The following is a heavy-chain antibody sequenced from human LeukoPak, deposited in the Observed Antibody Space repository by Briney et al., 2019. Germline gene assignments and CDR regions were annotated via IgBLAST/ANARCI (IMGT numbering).Heavy chain of an antibody. CDR1: GFTFSDYY. V-gene: IGHV3-7*05. D-gene: IGHD6-13*01. Sequence: PGGSLRLSCAASGFTFSDYYMSWIRQAPGKGLEWVANIKQDGSEKYYVDSVKGRFTISRDNAKNSLYLQMNSLRAEDTAVYYCARSLRQLYDYWGQGTLVTVSS. J-gene: IGHJ4*02. CDR3: ARSLRQLYDY. CDR2: IKQDGSEK.